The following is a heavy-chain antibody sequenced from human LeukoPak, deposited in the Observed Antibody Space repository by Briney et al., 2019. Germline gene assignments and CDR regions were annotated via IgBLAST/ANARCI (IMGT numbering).Heavy chain of an antibody. V-gene: IGHV3-23*01. CDR2: ISGSGGRT. CDR1: GFTFSSYA. J-gene: IGHJ3*02. Sequence: GGSLRLSCAASGFTFSSYAMSWVRQAPGKGLEWVSAISGSGGRTYYADSVKGRFTISRDNSKNTLYLQMNSLRAEGTAVYYCAKVGITIFGVVIEDAFDIWGQGTMVTVSS. CDR3: AKVGITIFGVVIEDAFDI. D-gene: IGHD3-3*01.